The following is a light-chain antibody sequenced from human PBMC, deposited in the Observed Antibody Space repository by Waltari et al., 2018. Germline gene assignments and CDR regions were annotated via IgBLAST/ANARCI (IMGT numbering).Light chain of an antibody. Sequence: EIALTQPPRTLSLSPAERVTLSCRASQSVGSSLAWYQQKPGQAPRLLIYGASSRATGIPDRFSGSGSGTDFSLTSSRLVPDDLSVYYCQHYVRLPVTFGQGTKVEI. J-gene: IGKJ1*01. CDR3: QHYVRLPVT. V-gene: IGKV3-20*01. CDR1: QSVGSS. CDR2: GAS.